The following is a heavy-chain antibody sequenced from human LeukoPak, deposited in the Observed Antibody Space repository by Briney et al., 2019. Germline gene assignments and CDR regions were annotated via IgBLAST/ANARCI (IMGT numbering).Heavy chain of an antibody. Sequence: SVKVSCKASGYTFTSYAISWVRQAPGQGLEWMGGIIPIFGTANYAQKFQGRVTITADESTSTAYMELSSLRSEDTAVYYCARAPRFGELLKYWFDPWGQGTLVTVSS. CDR1: GYTFTSYA. V-gene: IGHV1-69*13. J-gene: IGHJ5*02. CDR2: IIPIFGTA. CDR3: ARAPRFGELLKYWFDP. D-gene: IGHD3-10*01.